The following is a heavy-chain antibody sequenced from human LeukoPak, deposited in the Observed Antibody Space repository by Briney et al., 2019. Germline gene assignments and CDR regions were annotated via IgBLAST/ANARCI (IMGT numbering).Heavy chain of an antibody. J-gene: IGHJ4*02. CDR2: MNPNSGNT. CDR3: ASLGYYDDSSGYSYYFDY. Sequence: ASVKVSCKASGYTFTSYDINWVRQAPGQGLEWMGWMNPNSGNTGYAQKFHGRVTMTRNTSISTAYMELSSLRSEDTAVYYCASLGYYDDSSGYSYYFDYWGQGTLVTVSS. CDR1: GYTFTSYD. V-gene: IGHV1-8*01. D-gene: IGHD3-22*01.